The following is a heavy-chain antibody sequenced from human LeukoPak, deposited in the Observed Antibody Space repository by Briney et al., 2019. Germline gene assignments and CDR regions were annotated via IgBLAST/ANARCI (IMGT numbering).Heavy chain of an antibody. D-gene: IGHD5-18*01. V-gene: IGHV1-46*01. CDR1: GYTFTSYY. CDR3: ARDLHSYPLIY. Sequence: VASVKVSCKASGYTFTSYYMHWVRQAPGQGLEWMGIINPSGGSTSYAQKFQGRVTMTRDMSTSTAYMELSSLRSEDTAVYYCARDLHSYPLIYWGQGTLVTVSS. CDR2: INPSGGST. J-gene: IGHJ4*02.